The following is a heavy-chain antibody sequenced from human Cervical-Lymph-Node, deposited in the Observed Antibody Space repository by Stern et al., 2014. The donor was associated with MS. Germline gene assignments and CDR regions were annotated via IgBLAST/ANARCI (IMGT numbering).Heavy chain of an antibody. CDR1: GGSISSGSYY. CDR3: ARKGGYNNAFDI. V-gene: IGHV4-61*02. J-gene: IGHJ3*02. Sequence: QVQLQESGPGLVKPSQTLSLTCTVSGGSISSGSYYWSWIRQPAGKGLEWIGRIYTSGSTNYNPSLKSRGTISVDTSKTQFSLKLSSVTAADTAVYYCARKGGYNNAFDIWGQGTMVTVSS. CDR2: IYTSGST. D-gene: IGHD5-24*01.